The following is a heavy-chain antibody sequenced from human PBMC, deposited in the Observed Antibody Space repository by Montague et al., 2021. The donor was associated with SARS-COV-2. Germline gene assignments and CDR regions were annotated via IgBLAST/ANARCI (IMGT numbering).Heavy chain of an antibody. CDR2: INHSGST. V-gene: IGHV4-34*01. CDR1: GGSFTGYS. D-gene: IGHD3-10*01. J-gene: IGHJ4*02. Sequence: SETLSLTCAVDGGSFTGYSWNWIRQPPGKGLEWIGEINHSGSTNYNPSLKSRVTMSVDTSKNQFSLKLSSVTAADTAVYYCARGARQGYGFRLGSFDSWGQGTLVTVSP. CDR3: ARGARQGYGFRLGSFDS.